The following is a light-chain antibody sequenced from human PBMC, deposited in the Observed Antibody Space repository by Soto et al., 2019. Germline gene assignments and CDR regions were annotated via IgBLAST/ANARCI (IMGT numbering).Light chain of an antibody. Sequence: DIQMTQSPSTLSASVGDRVTITCRASQSIGTWLAWYQQKPGKAPKLLIYKASYLESGVPSRFSGSGSGTDFTLTINSLQPDDFATYYCHQYDSYSQTFGQGTKVEFK. CDR1: QSIGTW. J-gene: IGKJ1*01. V-gene: IGKV1-5*03. CDR3: HQYDSYSQT. CDR2: KAS.